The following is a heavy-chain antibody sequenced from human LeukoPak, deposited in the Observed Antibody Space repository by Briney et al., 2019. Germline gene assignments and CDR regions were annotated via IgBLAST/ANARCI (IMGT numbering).Heavy chain of an antibody. D-gene: IGHD6-13*01. CDR1: GGSLRSGGYF. Sequence: TLSLTCTVSGGSLRSGGYFWSWLRQHPGKGLEWFGYLYYSGSTYYNPSLKSRVTISVDTSKNQFSLKLSSVTAADTAVYYCARSKQQRVLRHSDAFDIWGQGTMVTVSS. CDR2: LYYSGST. J-gene: IGHJ3*02. V-gene: IGHV4-31*03. CDR3: ARSKQQRVLRHSDAFDI.